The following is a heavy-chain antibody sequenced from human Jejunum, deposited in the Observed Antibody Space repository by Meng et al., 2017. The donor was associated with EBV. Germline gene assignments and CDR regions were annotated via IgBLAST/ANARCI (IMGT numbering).Heavy chain of an antibody. V-gene: IGHV1-69*06. CDR3: ARSFGGVLADSFDY. J-gene: IGHJ4*02. D-gene: IGHD3-16*02. CDR1: GGTFTNYA. CDR2: VIPIFGTA. Sequence: QVRLVQSGAEVKRPGYSVKVSCKASGGTFTNYAFSWVRQAPGQGLEWIGGVIPIFGTANYAQKFQGRVTLTADKSTSTAYMQLSSLRSEDTAVYYCARSFGGVLADSFDYWGQGTLVTVSS.